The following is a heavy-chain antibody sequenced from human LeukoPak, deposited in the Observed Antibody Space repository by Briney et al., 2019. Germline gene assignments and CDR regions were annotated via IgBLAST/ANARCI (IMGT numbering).Heavy chain of an antibody. D-gene: IGHD6-13*01. V-gene: IGHV1-2*06. J-gene: IGHJ4*02. CDR2: INPNSGGT. Sequence: ASVKVSCKASGYTFTGYYMHWLRQAPGQGLEWMGRINPNSGGTNYAQKFQGRVTMTRDTSISTAYMELSRLRSDDTAVYYCTGYSSSWRADYWGQGTLVTVSS. CDR1: GYTFTGYY. CDR3: TGYSSSWRADY.